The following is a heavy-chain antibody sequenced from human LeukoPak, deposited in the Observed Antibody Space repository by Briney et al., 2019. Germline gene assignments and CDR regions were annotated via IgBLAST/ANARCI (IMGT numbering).Heavy chain of an antibody. CDR2: VFDGGNY. J-gene: IGHJ4*02. CDR1: GGAIRSYY. V-gene: IGHV4-59*12. D-gene: IGHD3-16*01. Sequence: SETLSLTCSVSGGAIRSYYWSWIRQPPGKGLEWIGYVFDGGNYDYNPSLKSRVTTSVDISKNQFSLSLRSVPAAAPAFYYFARGGGLGKSGFDFWGQGTLVTVSS. CDR3: ARGGGLGKSGFDF.